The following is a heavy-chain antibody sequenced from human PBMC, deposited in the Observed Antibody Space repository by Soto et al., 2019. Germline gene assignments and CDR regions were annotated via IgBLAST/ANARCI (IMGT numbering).Heavy chain of an antibody. D-gene: IGHD2-21*02. Sequence: QVQLVESGGGVVQPGRSLRLSCAASGFTFSSYAMHWVRQAPGKGLEWVAVISYDGSNKYYADSVKGRFTIPRDNSKNTLYLQMNSLRAEDTAVYYCARDYVVVTATGPYYYYYYGMDVWGQGTTVTVSS. J-gene: IGHJ6*01. V-gene: IGHV3-30-3*01. CDR1: GFTFSSYA. CDR3: ARDYVVVTATGPYYYYYYGMDV. CDR2: ISYDGSNK.